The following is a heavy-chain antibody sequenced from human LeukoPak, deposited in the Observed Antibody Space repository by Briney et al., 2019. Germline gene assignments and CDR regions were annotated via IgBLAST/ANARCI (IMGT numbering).Heavy chain of an antibody. D-gene: IGHD1-14*01. V-gene: IGHV4-39*01. J-gene: IGHJ5*02. CDR1: GGSIISSSYN. CDR3: ARLPTGFPNWFDP. CDR2: IFHSGTT. Sequence: SETLSLTCIVSGGSIISSSYNWGWLRQPPGAGLEWIGAIFHSGTTYYNPSLKSRVTISVDTSKNQFALNLRSVTAADTAVYYCARLPTGFPNWFDPWGQGILVTVSS.